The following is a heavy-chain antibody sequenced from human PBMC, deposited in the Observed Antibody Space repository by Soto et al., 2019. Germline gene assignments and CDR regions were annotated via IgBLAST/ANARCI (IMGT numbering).Heavy chain of an antibody. Sequence: EVQLVESGGGLIQPGGSLRLSCVVSGFTFGKYWMDWLRQTPGKGLEWVANIKQDGSEKFYVDSVRGRFTISRDNAKNSVYLEMNRLRDEDTGVYYCAREEESVGSPPSGFHPWGQGVQVTVSS. CDR3: AREEESVGSPPSGFHP. J-gene: IGHJ5*02. V-gene: IGHV3-7*03. D-gene: IGHD3-10*01. CDR1: GFTFGKYW. CDR2: IKQDGSEK.